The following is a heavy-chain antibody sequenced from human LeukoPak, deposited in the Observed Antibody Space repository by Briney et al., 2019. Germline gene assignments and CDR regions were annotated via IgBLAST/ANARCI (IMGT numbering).Heavy chain of an antibody. CDR2: ISSSSSYT. Sequence: GGSLRLSCAASGFTFSDYYMSWIRQAPGKGLEWVSYISSSSSYTYYADSVKGRFTISRDNAKNSLYLQMNSLRAEDTAVYYCARGGYSSSWYTPAWGQGTLVTVSS. D-gene: IGHD6-13*01. CDR1: GFTFSDYY. J-gene: IGHJ4*02. CDR3: ARGGYSSSWYTPA. V-gene: IGHV3-11*06.